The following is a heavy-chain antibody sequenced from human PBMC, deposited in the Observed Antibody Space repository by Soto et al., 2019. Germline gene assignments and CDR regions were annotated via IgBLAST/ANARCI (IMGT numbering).Heavy chain of an antibody. CDR2: IVVGSGNT. CDR3: AAGPHTQYSGSYYLGAFDI. J-gene: IGHJ3*02. Sequence: ASVKVSCKASGFTFTSSAMQWVRQARGQRLEWIGWIVVGSGNTNYAQKFQERVTITRDMSTSTAYMELSSLRSEDTAVYYCAAGPHTQYSGSYYLGAFDIWGQGTMVTVSS. V-gene: IGHV1-58*02. CDR1: GFTFTSSA. D-gene: IGHD1-26*01.